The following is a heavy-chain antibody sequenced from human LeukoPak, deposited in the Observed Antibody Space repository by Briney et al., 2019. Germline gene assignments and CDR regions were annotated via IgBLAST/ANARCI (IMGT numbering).Heavy chain of an antibody. CDR1: GFTFSSYA. Sequence: GGSLRLSCAASGFTFSSYAMSWVRQAPGKVLEWVSAISGSGGSTYYADSVKGRFTISRDNSKNTLDLQMNSLRAEDTAVYYCAKDSYGYVVTVDYWGQGTLVTVSS. J-gene: IGHJ4*02. D-gene: IGHD5-18*01. CDR3: AKDSYGYVVTVDY. CDR2: ISGSGGST. V-gene: IGHV3-23*01.